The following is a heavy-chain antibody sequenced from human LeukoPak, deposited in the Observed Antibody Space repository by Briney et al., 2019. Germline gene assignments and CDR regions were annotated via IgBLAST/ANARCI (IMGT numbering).Heavy chain of an antibody. Sequence: GASVKVSCKASGYTFTSYGISWVRQAPGQGLEWMGWISAYNGNTNYAQKLQGRVTMTTDTSTSTAYMGLRSLRSDDTAVYYCAREDASHNWNYSYYYYYYGMDVWGQGTTVTVSS. CDR3: AREDASHNWNYSYYYYYYGMDV. D-gene: IGHD1-7*01. CDR1: GYTFTSYG. CDR2: ISAYNGNT. V-gene: IGHV1-18*01. J-gene: IGHJ6*02.